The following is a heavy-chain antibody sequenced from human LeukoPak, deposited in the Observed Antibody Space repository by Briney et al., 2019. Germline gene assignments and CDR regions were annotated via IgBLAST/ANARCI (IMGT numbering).Heavy chain of an antibody. J-gene: IGHJ3*02. CDR3: ARDSLMFGEGFKGRPAFDN. CDR1: GYTFTSYG. CDR2: ISAYNGNT. D-gene: IGHD3-10*02. V-gene: IGHV1-18*01. Sequence: GASVKVSCKASGYTFTSYGISWVRQAPGQGLEWMGWISAYNGNTNYAQKLQGRVTMTTDTSTSTAYMELRSLRSDDTAVYYCARDSLMFGEGFKGRPAFDNLGQRTKGTVSS.